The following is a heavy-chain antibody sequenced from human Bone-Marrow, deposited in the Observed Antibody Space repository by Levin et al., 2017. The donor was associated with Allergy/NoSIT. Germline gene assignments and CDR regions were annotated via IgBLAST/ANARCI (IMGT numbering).Heavy chain of an antibody. CDR2: IYYTGDT. CDR3: VGAPKRWFDP. D-gene: IGHD3-16*01. J-gene: IGHJ5*02. CDR1: GGSITSSY. V-gene: IGHV4-59*01. Sequence: GSLRLSCLVSGGSITSSYWTWIRQPPGKGLEWIGHIYYTGDTEYNPSLKSRVTMSIDTSKNEFSLKLTSVTAADTAVYFCVGAPKRWFDPWGQGTLVTVSS.